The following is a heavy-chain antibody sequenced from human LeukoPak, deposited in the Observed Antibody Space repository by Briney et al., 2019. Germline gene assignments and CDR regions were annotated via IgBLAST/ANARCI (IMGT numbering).Heavy chain of an antibody. Sequence: GGSLRLSCAASGFTFGDYYMSWLRQAPGKGLEWVSYISSSGSTIYYADSVKGRFTISRDNAKNSLYLQMNSLRAEDTAVYYCARDLERRNWFDPWGQGTLVTVSS. CDR2: ISSSGSTI. V-gene: IGHV3-11*04. CDR1: GFTFGDYY. J-gene: IGHJ5*02. D-gene: IGHD1-1*01. CDR3: ARDLERRNWFDP.